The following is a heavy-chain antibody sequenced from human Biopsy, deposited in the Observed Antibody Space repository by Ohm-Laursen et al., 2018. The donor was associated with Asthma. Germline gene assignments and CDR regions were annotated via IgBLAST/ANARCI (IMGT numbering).Heavy chain of an antibody. J-gene: IGHJ5*02. V-gene: IGHV4-59*07. Sequence: SDTLSLTCTVSGGSISSDYWSWLRQSPGKGLEWIGYIHNSGNTNYNPSLKSRVTVSVDTSVDQVSLKLSSVSAADTAIYYCARATSTWSQSGPHFFDHWGPGTLVTVSS. D-gene: IGHD6-13*01. CDR2: IHNSGNT. CDR1: GGSISSDY. CDR3: ARATSTWSQSGPHFFDH.